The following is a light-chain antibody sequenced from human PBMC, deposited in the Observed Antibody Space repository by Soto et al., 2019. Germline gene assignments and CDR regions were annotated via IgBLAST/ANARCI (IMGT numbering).Light chain of an antibody. Sequence: DIVLTQSPDSLAVSLGERATINCKSSQSVLSSSNNKNFLAWYQQKPGQSPKLLIYWASTRESGVPDRFSGSGYGTDFTLTSSSLQAEDVAVYYCQQYYRIPYTFGQGTKLEIK. V-gene: IGKV4-1*01. CDR1: QSVLSSSNNKNF. CDR2: WAS. J-gene: IGKJ2*01. CDR3: QQYYRIPYT.